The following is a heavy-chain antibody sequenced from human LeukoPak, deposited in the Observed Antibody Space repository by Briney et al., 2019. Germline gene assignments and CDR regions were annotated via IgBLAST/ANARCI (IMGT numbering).Heavy chain of an antibody. J-gene: IGHJ4*02. V-gene: IGHV3-7*01. D-gene: IGHD3-16*02. CDR2: IKQDGGEK. CDR3: ARVGGRYSPLGY. CDR1: GFTFSSYW. Sequence: GGSLRLSCAASGFTFSSYWRSWVRQAPGKGLEGLANIKQDGGEKYYVDSGRGRFTIARDNDKNSLVLQMTSLRAEDTDVYYCARVGGRYSPLGYWGQGTLVTVSS.